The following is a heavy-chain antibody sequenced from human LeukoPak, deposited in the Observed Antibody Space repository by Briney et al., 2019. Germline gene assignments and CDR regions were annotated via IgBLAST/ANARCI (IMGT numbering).Heavy chain of an antibody. Sequence: ASVKVSCKASGYSFTTYGVNWVRQAPGQGLEWMGWISAYNGNTKYAQKFQGRATMTTDTSTSTAYMELRSLRSDDTAVYYCARDSVAVRPGWFDPWGQGTLVTVSS. CDR1: GYSFTTYG. D-gene: IGHD6-6*01. CDR3: ARDSVAVRPGWFDP. CDR2: ISAYNGNT. J-gene: IGHJ5*02. V-gene: IGHV1-18*01.